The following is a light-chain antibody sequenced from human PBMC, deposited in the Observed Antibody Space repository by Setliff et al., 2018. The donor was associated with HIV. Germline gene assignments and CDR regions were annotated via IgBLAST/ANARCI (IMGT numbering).Light chain of an antibody. CDR2: QVS. J-gene: IGLJ1*01. CDR3: CSNTGSNTFV. Sequence: QSVLTQPASVSGSPGQSITVSCTGTNSDIGGYNYVSWYQQHPGKGPKLIIFQVSNRPSGISDRFSGAKSGNVASLTISGLQAEDEADYYCCSNTGSNTFVFGTGTKVTVL. V-gene: IGLV2-14*01. CDR1: NSDIGGYNY.